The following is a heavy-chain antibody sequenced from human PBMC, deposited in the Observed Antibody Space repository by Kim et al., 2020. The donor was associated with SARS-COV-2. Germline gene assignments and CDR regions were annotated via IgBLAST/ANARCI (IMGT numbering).Heavy chain of an antibody. J-gene: IGHJ4*02. Sequence: SETLSLTCAVYGGSFSGYYWSWIRQPPGKGLEWIGEINHSGSTNYNPSLKSRVTISVDTSKNQFSLKLSSVTAADTAVYYCAYNLRGAQVDYWGQGTLVTVSS. CDR1: GGSFSGYY. CDR3: AYNLRGAQVDY. V-gene: IGHV4-34*01. D-gene: IGHD1-20*01. CDR2: INHSGST.